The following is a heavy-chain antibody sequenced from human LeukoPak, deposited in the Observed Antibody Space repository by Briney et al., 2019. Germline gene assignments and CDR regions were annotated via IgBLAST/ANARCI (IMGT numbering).Heavy chain of an antibody. J-gene: IGHJ6*04. D-gene: IGHD2-15*01. CDR1: GYTFPSYD. Sequence: ASVKDSCQSSGYTFPSYDINWVRPAAGQGVAGLGWMNPSRGNTRYARKCQGRVTKTRNTSISTAYMELSSLRSEDTAVYYCARGYSSGGSGHMDVWGKGPTVSVSS. V-gene: IGHV1-8*01. CDR3: ARGYSSGGSGHMDV. CDR2: MNPSRGNT.